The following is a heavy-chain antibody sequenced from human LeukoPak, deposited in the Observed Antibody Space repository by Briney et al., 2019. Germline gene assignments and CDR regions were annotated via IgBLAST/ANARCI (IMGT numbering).Heavy chain of an antibody. CDR2: IYPGDSDT. V-gene: IGHV5-51*01. CDR3: ARSHITYGSGSYYSD. Sequence: KVSCKASGYTFTSYDINWVRQATGQGLEWMGIIYPGDSDTRYSPSFQGQVTISADKSISTAYLQWSSLKASDTAMYYCARSHITYGSGSYYSDWGQGTLVTVSS. CDR1: GYTFTSYD. D-gene: IGHD3-10*01. J-gene: IGHJ4*02.